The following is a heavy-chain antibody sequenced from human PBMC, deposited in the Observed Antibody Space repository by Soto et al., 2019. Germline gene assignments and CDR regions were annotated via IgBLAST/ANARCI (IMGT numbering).Heavy chain of an antibody. Sequence: GESLKISCKGSGYSFISHWIGWVRQMPGKGLEWMGIIYPGDPDTRYSPSFEGQVTITADKTTTTAYLQWSSLKASDTAMYYCTRSLPTPDFWGQGTLVTVSS. CDR2: IYPGDPDT. CDR3: TRSLPTPDF. CDR1: GYSFISHW. J-gene: IGHJ4*02. V-gene: IGHV5-51*01.